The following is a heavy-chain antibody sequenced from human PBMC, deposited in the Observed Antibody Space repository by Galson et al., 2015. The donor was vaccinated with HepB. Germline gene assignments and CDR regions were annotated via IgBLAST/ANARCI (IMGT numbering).Heavy chain of an antibody. D-gene: IGHD6-19*01. V-gene: IGHV3-23*01. CDR3: AKDGTYISGWFDY. CDR2: ISGSGDTT. J-gene: IGHJ4*02. Sequence: SLRLSCAASGFTFSSYAMSWVRQAPGQGLEWVSGISGSGDTTYDADSVKGRFTISRDNSKNTLYLQMNSLRAEDTAVYYCAKDGTYISGWFDYWGQGTLVTVSS. CDR1: GFTFSSYA.